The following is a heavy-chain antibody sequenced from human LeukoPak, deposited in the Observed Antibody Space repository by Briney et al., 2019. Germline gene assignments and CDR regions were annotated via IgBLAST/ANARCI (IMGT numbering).Heavy chain of an antibody. CDR3: AKEGLGYYYGSSGSFDY. D-gene: IGHD3-22*01. V-gene: IGHV3-23*01. J-gene: IGHJ4*02. CDR1: GFTFSSYA. CDR2: ISGSGGST. Sequence: GGSLRLSCAASGFTFSSYAMSWVRQAPGKGLEWVSAISGSGGSTYYADSVKGRFTISRDNSKNTLYLQMNSLRAEDTAVYYCAKEGLGYYYGSSGSFDYWGQGTLVTVSS.